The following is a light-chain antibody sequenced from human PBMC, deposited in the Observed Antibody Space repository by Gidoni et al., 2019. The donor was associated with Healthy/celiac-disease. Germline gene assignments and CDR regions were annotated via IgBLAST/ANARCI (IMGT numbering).Light chain of an antibody. CDR3: GTWDSSLSAVWV. V-gene: IGLV1-51*01. CDR1: SSNIGHNY. J-gene: IGLJ3*02. Sequence: QSVLTQPPSVSAAPGQKVTISCSGSSSNIGHNYVSWYQQLPGTAPKLLIYDNNKRPSGIPDRFSGSKSGTSATLGITGLQTGDEADYYCGTWDSSLSAVWVFGGGTKLTVL. CDR2: DNN.